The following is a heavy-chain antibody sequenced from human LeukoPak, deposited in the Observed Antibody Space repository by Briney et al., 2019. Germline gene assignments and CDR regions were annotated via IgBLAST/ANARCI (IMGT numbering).Heavy chain of an antibody. J-gene: IGHJ4*02. CDR3: ARDLSY. Sequence: GGSLRLSCAASGFTFSSYWMSWVRRAPGKGLEWVANIKQGGSENYYVDSVKRRFTVARDNAKCSLYLRMNSLRAEDTALYYCARDLSYWGQGTLVTVSS. CDR2: IKQGGSEN. D-gene: IGHD3-16*02. CDR1: GFTFSSYW. V-gene: IGHV3-7*01.